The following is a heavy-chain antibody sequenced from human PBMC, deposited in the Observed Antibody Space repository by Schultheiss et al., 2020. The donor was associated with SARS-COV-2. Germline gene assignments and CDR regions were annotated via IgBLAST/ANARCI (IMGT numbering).Heavy chain of an antibody. CDR1: GGSISSSDW. CDR2: INHSGST. CDR3: ARWYCRGGSCTSDYYFYGMDV. J-gene: IGHJ6*02. D-gene: IGHD2-15*01. V-gene: IGHV4-4*02. Sequence: SQTLSLTCTVSGGSISSSDWWSWIRQPPGKGLEWIGEINHSGSTNYNPSLKSRVTISVDTSKNQFSLKLSSVTAADTAVYYCARWYCRGGSCTSDYYFYGMDVWGQGTTVTVSS.